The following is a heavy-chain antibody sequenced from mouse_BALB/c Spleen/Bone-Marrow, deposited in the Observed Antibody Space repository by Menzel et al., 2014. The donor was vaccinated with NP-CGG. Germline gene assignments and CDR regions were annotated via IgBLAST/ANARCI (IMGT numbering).Heavy chain of an antibody. D-gene: IGHD3-2*02. V-gene: IGHV2-9*02. CDR1: GFSLTSYG. J-gene: IGHJ4*01. CDR3: ARRSQGYAMDY. CDR2: IWAGGST. Sequence: VMLVESGPGLVAPSQSLPITCTVSGFSLTSYGVHWVRRPPGKGLEWLGVIWAGGSTNYNSALMSRLSISKDNSKSQVFLKMNSLQTDDTAMYYCARRSQGYAMDYWGQGTSVTVSS.